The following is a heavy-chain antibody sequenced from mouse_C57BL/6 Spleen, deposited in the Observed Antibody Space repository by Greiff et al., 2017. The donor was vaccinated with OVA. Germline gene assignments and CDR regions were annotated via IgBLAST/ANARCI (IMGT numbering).Heavy chain of an antibody. CDR2: IDPSDSYT. CDR3: ARWTFGYDYDGAY. J-gene: IGHJ3*01. Sequence: QVQLQQPGAELVKPGASVKLSCKASGYTFTSYWLQWVKQRPGQGLEWIGEIDPSDSYTNYNQKFKGKATLTVDTSSSTAYMQLSSLTSEDSAVYYCARWTFGYDYDGAYWGQGTLVTVSA. V-gene: IGHV1-50*01. D-gene: IGHD2-4*01. CDR1: GYTFTSYW.